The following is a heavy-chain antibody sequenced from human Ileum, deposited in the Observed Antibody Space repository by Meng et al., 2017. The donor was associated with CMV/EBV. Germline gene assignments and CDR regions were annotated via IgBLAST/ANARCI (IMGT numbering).Heavy chain of an antibody. D-gene: IGHD2-21*01. V-gene: IGHV4-61*02. CDR2: RHKNGND. CDR3: AIYYGGVGGRGY. Sequence: VHPQWSGPVLVKPSQTRSLTCSVSGNSISSDNYHWSWIRQPAGKGLEWIGQRHKNGNDNYNASLKSRVTISIDTSKNQFSLTLTSVTAADTAVYYCAIYYGGVGGRGYWAQGTLVTVSS. CDR1: GNSISSDNYH. J-gene: IGHJ4*02.